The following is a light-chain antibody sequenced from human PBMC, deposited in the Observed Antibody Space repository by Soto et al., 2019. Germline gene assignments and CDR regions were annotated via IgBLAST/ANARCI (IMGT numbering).Light chain of an antibody. Sequence: QSALTQPPSAPGSPGQSVTISCTGTSSDVGGYNYVSWYQQHPGKAPKLMISEVSKRPSGVPDRFSGSKSGNTASLTVSGLQAEDEADYYCSSFAGSNNLVFGGGTKLTVL. CDR2: EVS. CDR1: SSDVGGYNY. CDR3: SSFAGSNNLV. J-gene: IGLJ2*01. V-gene: IGLV2-8*01.